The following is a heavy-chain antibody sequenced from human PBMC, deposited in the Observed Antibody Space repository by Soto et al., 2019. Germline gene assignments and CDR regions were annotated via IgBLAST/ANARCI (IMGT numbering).Heavy chain of an antibody. Sequence: QVQLQQWGAGLLKPSETLSLTCAVYDGSFSGYSWSWIRQPPGKGLEWIGEISDSGNTNYNPSLKSRVTISVDTSKNQFSLNLSYVTAADTAVYYCARGRQGSRLVMVRGGVRTGNGMDVWGQGTTVTVSS. CDR3: ARGRQGSRLVMVRGGVRTGNGMDV. CDR1: DGSFSGYS. CDR2: ISDSGNT. V-gene: IGHV4-34*01. D-gene: IGHD3-10*01. J-gene: IGHJ6*02.